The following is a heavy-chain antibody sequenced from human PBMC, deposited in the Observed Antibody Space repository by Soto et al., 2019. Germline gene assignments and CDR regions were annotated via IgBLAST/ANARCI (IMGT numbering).Heavy chain of an antibody. Sequence: EVQLVESGGGLVEPGGSIRLSCVASGFTFSRAYMTWVRQAPGKGLEWVGRIKGSHAGGTTDYATSVKGRFTISRDDSKTTLYLQLNSLKTEDTSLYYFATEGGYPGSNFYGAYWGQGTLVTVSS. J-gene: IGHJ4*02. CDR3: ATEGGYPGSNFYGAY. CDR1: GFTFSRAY. CDR2: IKGSHAGGTT. V-gene: IGHV3-15*01. D-gene: IGHD1-26*01.